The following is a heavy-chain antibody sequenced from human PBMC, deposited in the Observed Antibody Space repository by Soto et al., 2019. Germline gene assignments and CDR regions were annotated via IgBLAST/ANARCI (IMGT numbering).Heavy chain of an antibody. CDR2: IIAILGNA. CDR3: ARDGVVVPAAPASAFDI. CDR1: GGTFSSYT. J-gene: IGHJ3*02. D-gene: IGHD2-2*01. V-gene: IGHV1-69*08. Sequence: ASVKVSCKASGGTFSSYTISWVRQAPGQGLEWMGRIIAILGNANYAQKFQGRVTITTDTSTSTAYMELRSLRSDDTAVYYCARDGVVVPAAPASAFDIWGQGTMVTVSS.